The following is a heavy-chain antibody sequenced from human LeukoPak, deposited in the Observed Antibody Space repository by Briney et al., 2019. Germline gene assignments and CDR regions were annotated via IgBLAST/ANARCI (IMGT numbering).Heavy chain of an antibody. CDR2: INHSGST. D-gene: IGHD1-1*01. CDR1: GGSFSGYH. Sequence: SETLSLTCAVYGGSFSGYHWSWIRQPPGKGLEWIGEINHSGSTNYNPSLKSRVTISVDTSKNQFSLKLSSVTAADTAVYYCARGRRRYNWNESLDYWGQGTLVTVSS. CDR3: ARGRRRYNWNESLDY. V-gene: IGHV4-34*01. J-gene: IGHJ4*02.